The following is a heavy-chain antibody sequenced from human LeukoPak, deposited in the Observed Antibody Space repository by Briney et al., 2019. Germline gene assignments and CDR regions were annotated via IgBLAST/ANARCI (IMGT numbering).Heavy chain of an antibody. CDR1: GDSICSYY. Sequence: SETLSLTCTVSGDSICSYYWSWIRQPPGKGLEWIGYIYYSGSTNYNPSLKSRVTISVDTSKNQFSLKLSSVTAADTAVYYCARLYRSSWDYYCDYWGQGTLVTVSS. D-gene: IGHD6-13*01. CDR2: IYYSGST. J-gene: IGHJ4*02. V-gene: IGHV4-59*08. CDR3: ARLYRSSWDYYCDY.